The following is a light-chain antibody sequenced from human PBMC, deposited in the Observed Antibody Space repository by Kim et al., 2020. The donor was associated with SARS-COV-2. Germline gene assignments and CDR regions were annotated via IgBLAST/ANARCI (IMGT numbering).Light chain of an antibody. CDR3: HHRPKWPPTWT. CDR1: QSISNF. J-gene: IGKJ1*01. CDR2: DAS. Sequence: DIVLTQSPGTLSLSPGERATLSCRASQSISNFLAWYQHKPGQAPRLVLYDASKRATDIPPRFSGSGSGTDFTLTISSLEPEDFAIYYCHHRPKWPPTWTFGRGTKVDIK. V-gene: IGKV3-11*01.